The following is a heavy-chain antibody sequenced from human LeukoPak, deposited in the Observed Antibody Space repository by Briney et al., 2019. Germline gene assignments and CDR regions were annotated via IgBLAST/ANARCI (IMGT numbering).Heavy chain of an antibody. Sequence: PGGSLRLSCAASGFIFSKDWMNWVRQAPGKGLEWVANINQDGSKKYYVDSVKGRFTISRDNAKNSLYLQMNSLSAEDTAVYYCAGDSDHIVSANFDYWGQGTLVTVSS. V-gene: IGHV3-7*01. D-gene: IGHD5-12*01. J-gene: IGHJ4*02. CDR1: GFIFSKDW. CDR2: INQDGSKK. CDR3: AGDSDHIVSANFDY.